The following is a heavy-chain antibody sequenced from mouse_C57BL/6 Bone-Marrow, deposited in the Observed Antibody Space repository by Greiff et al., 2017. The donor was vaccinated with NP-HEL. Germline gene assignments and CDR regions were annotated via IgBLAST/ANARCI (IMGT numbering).Heavy chain of an antibody. J-gene: IGHJ3*01. CDR2: ISYDGSN. Sequence: EVKLQESGPGLVKPSQSLSLTCSVTGYSITSGYYWNWIRQFPGNKLEWMGYISYDGSNNYNPSLKNRISITRDTSKNQFFLMLNSVTTEDTATYYCAREGGLLLRSPWFAYWGQGTLVTVSA. V-gene: IGHV3-6*01. CDR3: AREGGLLLRSPWFAY. D-gene: IGHD1-1*01. CDR1: GYSITSGYY.